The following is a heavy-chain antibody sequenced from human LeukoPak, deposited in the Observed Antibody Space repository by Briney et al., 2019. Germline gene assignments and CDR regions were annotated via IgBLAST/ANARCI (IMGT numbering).Heavy chain of an antibody. Sequence: GSLRLSCAASGFTFSSYAMSWVRQAPGKGLEWVSAISGSGGSTYYADSVKGRFTISRDNSKNTLYLQMNSLRAEDTAVYYCARCPHYYDSSGYPDNYYYYGMDVWGQGTTVTVSS. CDR1: GFTFSSYA. CDR3: ARCPHYYDSSGYPDNYYYYGMDV. J-gene: IGHJ6*02. CDR2: ISGSGGST. D-gene: IGHD3-22*01. V-gene: IGHV3-23*01.